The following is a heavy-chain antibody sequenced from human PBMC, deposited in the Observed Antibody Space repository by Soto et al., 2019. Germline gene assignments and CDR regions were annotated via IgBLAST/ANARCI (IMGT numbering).Heavy chain of an antibody. D-gene: IGHD2-2*01. Sequence: SETLSLTCAVSGGSIRSSNCWSCVRQPPGKGLEWIGEIYHSGSTNYNPSLKSRVTISVDKSKNQFSLKLSSVTAADTAVYYCARGESRYQLPNWFDPWGQGTLVTVSS. CDR3: ARGESRYQLPNWFDP. V-gene: IGHV4-4*02. CDR1: GGSIRSSNC. J-gene: IGHJ5*02. CDR2: IYHSGST.